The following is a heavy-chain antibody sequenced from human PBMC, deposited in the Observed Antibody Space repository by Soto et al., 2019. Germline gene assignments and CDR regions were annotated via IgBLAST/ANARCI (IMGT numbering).Heavy chain of an antibody. V-gene: IGHV1-69*01. CDR3: AIHGGGYCSSTSCYLLDY. Sequence: QAQLVQSGAEGKKPGSSVKVSCKASGGTFSSYAISWVRQAPGQGLEWMGGIIPIFGTANYAQKFQGRVTITADESTSTAYMELSSLRSEDTAVYYCAIHGGGYCSSTSCYLLDYWGQGTLVTVSS. J-gene: IGHJ4*02. CDR1: GGTFSSYA. CDR2: IIPIFGTA. D-gene: IGHD2-2*01.